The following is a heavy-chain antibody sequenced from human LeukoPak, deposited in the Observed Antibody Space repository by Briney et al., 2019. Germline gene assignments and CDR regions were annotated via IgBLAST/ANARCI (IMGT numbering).Heavy chain of an antibody. D-gene: IGHD2-8*02. CDR2: INPNSGGT. J-gene: IGHJ4*02. CDR1: GYTFSDYY. Sequence: ASVKVSCKASGYTFSDYYVHWVRQTPGQGLEWMGWINPNSGGTNYAQNFQGRVTMTRDTSISTAYMELSRLTSDDTAVFYCARISVSGGYWGQGTLVTVSS. V-gene: IGHV1-2*02. CDR3: ARISVSGGY.